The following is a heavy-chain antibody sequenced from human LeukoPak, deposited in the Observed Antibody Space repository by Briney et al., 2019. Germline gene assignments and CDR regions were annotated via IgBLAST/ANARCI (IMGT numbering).Heavy chain of an antibody. Sequence: GGTLRLSCAASGFTFSSYGMSWVRQAPGKGLEWVSAISGSGGSTHYADSVKGRFTISRDNSKNTLYLQMNSLRAEDTAVYYCAKLEWIQLWPFDYWGQGTLVTVSS. CDR3: AKLEWIQLWPFDY. V-gene: IGHV3-23*01. J-gene: IGHJ4*02. D-gene: IGHD5-18*01. CDR2: ISGSGGST. CDR1: GFTFSSYG.